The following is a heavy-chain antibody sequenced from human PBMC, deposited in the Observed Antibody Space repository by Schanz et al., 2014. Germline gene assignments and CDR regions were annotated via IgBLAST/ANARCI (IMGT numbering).Heavy chain of an antibody. CDR3: ARARYTGYDCSGY. J-gene: IGHJ4*02. V-gene: IGHV1-2*02. CDR2: INPNSGET. Sequence: QVQLVQSGPAVKKPGASMKVSCLASGYSFTEYFLHWVRQATGQGLEWMGWINPNSGETNYEQKFKGRVTLTSDTSISTAFMELSGLTSDDTATYFCARARYTGYDCSGYWGQGTLLIVSS. D-gene: IGHD5-12*01. CDR1: GYSFTEYF.